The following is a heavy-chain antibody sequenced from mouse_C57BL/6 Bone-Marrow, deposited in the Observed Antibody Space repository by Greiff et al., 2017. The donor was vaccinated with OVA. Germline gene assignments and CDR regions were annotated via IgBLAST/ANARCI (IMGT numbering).Heavy chain of an antibody. V-gene: IGHV14-4*01. Sequence: EVKLMESGAELVRPGASVKLSCTASGFNIKDDYMHWVKQRPEQGLEWIGWIDPENGDTEYASKFQGKATITADTSSNTAYLQLSSLTSEDTAVDYCIPYYYGSREGYAMDYWGQGTSVTVSS. CDR2: IDPENGDT. CDR3: IPYYYGSREGYAMDY. CDR1: GFNIKDDY. J-gene: IGHJ4*01. D-gene: IGHD1-1*01.